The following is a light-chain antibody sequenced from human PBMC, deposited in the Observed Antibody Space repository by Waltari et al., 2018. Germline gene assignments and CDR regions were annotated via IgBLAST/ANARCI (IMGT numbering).Light chain of an antibody. CDR3: GTWDDSLRVAV. CDR1: NSNIGKNL. CDR2: DNN. Sequence: QSVLTQSSSVSAAPGQKVTISCSGTNSNIGKNLVSWYQHVPGTAPKLLIFDNNKRPSGIPDRFSGSKSGTSATLGITGLQTGDEADYYCGTWDDSLRVAVFGGGTKLTVL. V-gene: IGLV1-51*01. J-gene: IGLJ2*01.